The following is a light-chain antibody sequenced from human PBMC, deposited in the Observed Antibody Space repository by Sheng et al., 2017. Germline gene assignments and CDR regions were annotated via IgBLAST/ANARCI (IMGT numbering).Light chain of an antibody. Sequence: EIVLTQSPGTLSLSPGERATLSCRASQSVSSSYLAWYQQKPGQAPRLLIYGASDRATGIPDRFSGSGSGTDFTLTISSLEPEDFAVYYCQQYNNWPQITFGQGTRLEIK. CDR3: QQYNNWPQIT. V-gene: IGKV3-20*01. CDR1: QSVSSSY. J-gene: IGKJ5*01. CDR2: GAS.